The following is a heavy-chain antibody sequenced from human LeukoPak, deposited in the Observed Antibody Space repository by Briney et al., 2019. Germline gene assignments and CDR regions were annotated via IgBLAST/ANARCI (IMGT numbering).Heavy chain of an antibody. Sequence: SETLSLTCAVYGGSFSGYYWSWIRQPPGKGLEWIGEINHSGSTNYNPSLKSRVTISVDTSKNQFSLKLSSVTAADTAVYYCARVSLGGRWLPNWRIDYWGQGTLVTVSS. D-gene: IGHD5-24*01. CDR1: GGSFSGYY. V-gene: IGHV4-34*01. CDR3: ARVSLGGRWLPNWRIDY. J-gene: IGHJ4*02. CDR2: INHSGST.